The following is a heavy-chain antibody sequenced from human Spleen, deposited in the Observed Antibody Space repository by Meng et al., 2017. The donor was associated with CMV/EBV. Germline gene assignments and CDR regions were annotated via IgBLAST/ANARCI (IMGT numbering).Heavy chain of an antibody. Sequence: SETLSLTCTVSGGSVSSGSYYWSWIRQPPGKGLEWIGSIYHSGSTYYNPSLKSRVTISVDTSKNQFSLKLSSVTAADTAVYYCARDYDFWSGYSIYFDYWGQGTLVTVSS. J-gene: IGHJ4*02. D-gene: IGHD3-3*01. CDR3: ARDYDFWSGYSIYFDY. CDR1: GGSVSSGSYY. V-gene: IGHV4-39*07. CDR2: IYHSGST.